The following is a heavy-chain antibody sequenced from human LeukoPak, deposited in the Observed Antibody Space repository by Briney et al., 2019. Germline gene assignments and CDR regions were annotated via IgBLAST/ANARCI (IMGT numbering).Heavy chain of an antibody. J-gene: IGHJ4*02. CDR2: ISGSGVST. D-gene: IGHD5-24*01. V-gene: IGHV3-23*01. CDR1: GFTFRSYA. Sequence: GGSLRLSCAASGFTFRSYAMTWVRQAPGKELEWVSSISGSGVSTYYADSVKGRFTISRDNSKNTLYLQMNSLRAEDTAVYYCAKLRGDGYNSFDYWGQGTLVTAPS. CDR3: AKLRGDGYNSFDY.